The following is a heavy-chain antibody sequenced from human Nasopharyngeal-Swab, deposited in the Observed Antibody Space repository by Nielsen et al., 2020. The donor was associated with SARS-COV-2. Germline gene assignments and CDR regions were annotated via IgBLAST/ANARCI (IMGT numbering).Heavy chain of an antibody. V-gene: IGHV1-58*01. Sequence: SVQVSCKASGFTFTSSAVQWVRQARGQRLEWIGWIVVGSGNTNYAQKFQERVTITGDMSTSTAYMELSSLRSEDTAVYYCAASPNYYDSSGYPFDIWGQGTMVTVSS. CDR3: AASPNYYDSSGYPFDI. CDR1: GFTFTSSA. D-gene: IGHD3-22*01. J-gene: IGHJ3*02. CDR2: IVVGSGNT.